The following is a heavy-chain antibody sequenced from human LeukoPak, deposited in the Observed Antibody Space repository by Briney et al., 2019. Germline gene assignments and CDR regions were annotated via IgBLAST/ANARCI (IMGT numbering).Heavy chain of an antibody. CDR2: IYHSGST. CDR1: GYSISSGYY. CDR3: AKGYCRGNSCYDDRGAFDY. J-gene: IGHJ4*02. D-gene: IGHD2-2*01. Sequence: SETLSLTCTVSGYSISSGYYWGWIRQPPGKGLEWIGSIYHSGSTYYNPSLKSRVTISVDTSKNQFSLKLSSVTAADTAVYYCAKGYCRGNSCYDDRGAFDYWGQGTLVTVSS. V-gene: IGHV4-38-2*02.